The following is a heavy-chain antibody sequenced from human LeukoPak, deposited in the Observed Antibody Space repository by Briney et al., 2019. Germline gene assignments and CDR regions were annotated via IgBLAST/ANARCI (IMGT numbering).Heavy chain of an antibody. CDR1: GGSISSYY. J-gene: IGHJ6*02. Sequence: SETLSLTCTVSGGSISSYYWSWIRQPPGKGLEWIGYIYYSGSTNYNPSLKSRVTISVDTSKNQFSLKLSSVTAADTAVYYCARDSSSVWDNYGMDVWGQGTTVTASS. D-gene: IGHD2-2*01. CDR2: IYYSGST. CDR3: ARDSSSVWDNYGMDV. V-gene: IGHV4-59*01.